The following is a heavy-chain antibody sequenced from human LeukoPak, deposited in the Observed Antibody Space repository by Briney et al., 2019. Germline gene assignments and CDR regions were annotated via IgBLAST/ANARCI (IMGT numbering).Heavy chain of an antibody. J-gene: IGHJ4*02. Sequence: PGGSLRLSCAASGFIFTSYSMNWVRRAPGKGLEWVSYISSPSTNIYYVDSVKGRFTISRDNAKNSLYLQMNNLRDEDTAVYDCSRESYWGSAGKGFDCWGQGTLVTVSS. CDR1: GFIFTSYS. CDR2: ISSPSTNI. V-gene: IGHV3-48*02. CDR3: SRESYWGSAGKGFDC. D-gene: IGHD7-27*01.